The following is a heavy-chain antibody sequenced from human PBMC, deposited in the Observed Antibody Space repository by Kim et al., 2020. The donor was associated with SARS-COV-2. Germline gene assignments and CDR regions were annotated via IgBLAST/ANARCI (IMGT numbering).Heavy chain of an antibody. J-gene: IGHJ4*02. V-gene: IGHV4-34*01. Sequence: SETLSLTCAVYSGSFSGNWWSWVRQPPGKGLQWIGEIDYSGSTKHNPSLKSRVTITIDTSKKQFSLKLNSVIAADTAVYYCARSSGYYALDSWGQGTLVTVSS. D-gene: IGHD3-9*01. CDR1: SGSFSGNW. CDR2: IDYSGST. CDR3: ARSSGYYALDS.